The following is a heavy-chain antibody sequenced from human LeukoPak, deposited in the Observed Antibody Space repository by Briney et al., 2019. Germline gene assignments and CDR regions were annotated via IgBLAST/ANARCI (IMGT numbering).Heavy chain of an antibody. V-gene: IGHV3-30-3*01. J-gene: IGHJ6*02. CDR3: ASEMATRYGMDV. Sequence: GRSLRLSCAASGFTFSSYAMHWVRQAPGKGLEWVAVISYDGSNKYYADSVKGRFTISRDNSKNTLYLQMNSLRAEDTAVYYCASEMATRYGMDVWGQGTTVTVSS. D-gene: IGHD5-24*01. CDR1: GFTFSSYA. CDR2: ISYDGSNK.